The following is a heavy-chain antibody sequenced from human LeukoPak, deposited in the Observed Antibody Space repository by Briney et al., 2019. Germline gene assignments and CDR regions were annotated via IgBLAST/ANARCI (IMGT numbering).Heavy chain of an antibody. Sequence: SQTLSLTCTVPGGSSIGSGGYYWTWIRQHPEKGLEWIGYFYHRASYNPSLKSRVTISVDTSKNQFSLSLASVTAADTAVYYCVREGEYGEDYYWGQGAQVIVST. CDR2: FYHRA. D-gene: IGHD4-17*01. V-gene: IGHV4-31*03. CDR3: VREGEYGEDYY. J-gene: IGHJ4*02. CDR1: GGSSIGSGGYY.